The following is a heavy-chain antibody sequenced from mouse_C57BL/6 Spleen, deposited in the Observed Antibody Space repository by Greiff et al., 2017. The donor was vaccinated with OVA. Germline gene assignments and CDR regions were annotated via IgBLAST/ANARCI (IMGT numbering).Heavy chain of an antibody. CDR1: GFTFSSYG. CDR3: ARLDDYDAMDD. V-gene: IGHV5-6*01. D-gene: IGHD2-3*01. J-gene: IGHJ4*01. Sequence: EVMLVESGGDLVKPGGSLKLSCAASGFTFSSYGMSWVRQTPDKRLEWVATISSGGSYTYYPDSVKGRFTISRDNAKNTLYLQMSSLKSEDTAMYYCARLDDYDAMDDWGQGTSVTVSS. CDR2: ISSGGSYT.